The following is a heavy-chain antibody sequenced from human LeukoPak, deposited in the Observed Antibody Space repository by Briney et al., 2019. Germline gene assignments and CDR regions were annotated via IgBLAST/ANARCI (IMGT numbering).Heavy chain of an antibody. V-gene: IGHV3-30*02. CDR1: GFTFSSYG. CDR2: IRYDGSNK. CDR3: AKNLSSSSWYSGGAYYYYYMDV. J-gene: IGHJ6*03. D-gene: IGHD6-13*01. Sequence: PGGSLRLSCAASGFTFSSYGMHWVRQAPGKGLEWVAFIRYDGSNKYYADSVKGRFTISRDTSKNTLYLQMNSLRAEDTAVYYCAKNLSSSSWYSGGAYYYYYMDVWGKGTTVTISS.